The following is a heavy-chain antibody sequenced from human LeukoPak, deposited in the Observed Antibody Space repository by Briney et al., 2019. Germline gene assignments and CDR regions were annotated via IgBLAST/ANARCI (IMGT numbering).Heavy chain of an antibody. Sequence: PSETLSLTCAVYGGSFSGCYWSWIRQPPGKGLEWIGEINHSGSTNYNPSLKSRVTISVDTSKNQFSLKLSSVTAADTAVYYCARAGRFDPWGQGTLVTVSS. CDR2: INHSGST. J-gene: IGHJ5*02. CDR1: GGSFSGCY. CDR3: ARAGRFDP. V-gene: IGHV4-34*01.